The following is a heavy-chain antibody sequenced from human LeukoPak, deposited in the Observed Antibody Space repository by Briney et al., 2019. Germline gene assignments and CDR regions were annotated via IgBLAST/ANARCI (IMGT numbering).Heavy chain of an antibody. Sequence: PGGSLRLSCAASGFTLSNYAMSWVRQAPGKGLEWVSSIGARGGWTFYADSVKGRFTISRDNSKNTLYLQMNSLRAEDTAVYYCAKDYGVRGVIDAFDIWGQGTMVTVSS. CDR2: IGARGGWT. D-gene: IGHD3-10*01. CDR1: GFTLSNYA. V-gene: IGHV3-23*01. CDR3: AKDYGVRGVIDAFDI. J-gene: IGHJ3*02.